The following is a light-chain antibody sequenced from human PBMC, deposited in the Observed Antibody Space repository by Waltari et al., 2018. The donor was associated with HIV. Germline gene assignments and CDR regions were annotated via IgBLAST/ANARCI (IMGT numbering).Light chain of an antibody. J-gene: IGLJ2*01. CDR3: NSRDKSGNFVV. V-gene: IGLV3-19*01. Sequence: SSELTQDPAVSVALGQTVRITCQGDSLRTYYATWYQQKPGQAPLLFSFDKNNRPPGIPDRFSGSSSGNTASLTITGTQAEDEGDYYCNSRDKSGNFVVFGGGTKLTVL. CDR1: SLRTYY. CDR2: DKN.